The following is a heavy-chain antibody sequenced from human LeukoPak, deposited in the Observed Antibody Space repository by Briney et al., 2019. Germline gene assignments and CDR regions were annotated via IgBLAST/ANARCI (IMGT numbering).Heavy chain of an antibody. V-gene: IGHV4-59*04. Sequence: SETLSLTCTVSGGSISSYYWSWIRQPPGKGLEWIGSIYHSGSTYYNPSLKSRVTISVDTSKNQFSLKLSSVTAADTAVYYCANKIYCSTTSCYHAGYWGQGTLVTVSS. D-gene: IGHD2-2*01. CDR1: GGSISSYY. J-gene: IGHJ4*02. CDR3: ANKIYCSTTSCYHAGY. CDR2: IYHSGST.